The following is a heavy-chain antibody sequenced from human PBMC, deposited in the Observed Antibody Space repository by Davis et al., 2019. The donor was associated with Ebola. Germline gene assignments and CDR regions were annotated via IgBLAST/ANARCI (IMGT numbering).Heavy chain of an antibody. CDR3: ARDRSGFYGPYYFDY. V-gene: IGHV3-30-3*01. CDR1: GFTFSSYA. Sequence: PGGSLRLSCAASGFTFSSYAMHWVRQAPGKGLEWVAVISYDGSNKYYADSVKGRFTISRDNAKNSLYLQMNSLRAEDTAVYYCARDRSGFYGPYYFDYWGQGTLVTVSS. CDR2: ISYDGSNK. J-gene: IGHJ4*02. D-gene: IGHD2/OR15-2a*01.